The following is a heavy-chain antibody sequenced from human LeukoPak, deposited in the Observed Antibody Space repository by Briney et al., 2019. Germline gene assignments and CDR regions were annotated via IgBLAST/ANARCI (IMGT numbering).Heavy chain of an antibody. V-gene: IGHV3-48*04. D-gene: IGHD1-1*01. CDR3: ARDPRTVRI. J-gene: IGHJ4*02. CDR1: GFTFSSYS. CDR2: ISSSSSSK. Sequence: GGSLRLSCAAPGFTFSSYSMNWVRQAPGKGLEWVSYISSSSSSKKYADSVKGRFTISRDNAENSLYLQMNSLRVEDTAVYYCARDPRTVRIWGQGTLVTVSS.